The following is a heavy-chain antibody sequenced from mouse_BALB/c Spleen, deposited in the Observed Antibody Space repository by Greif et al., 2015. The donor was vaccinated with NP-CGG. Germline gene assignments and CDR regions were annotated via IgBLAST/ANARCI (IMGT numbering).Heavy chain of an antibody. Sequence: EVMLAESGAELVRSGASVRLSCTASGFNIKDYYMHWVKQRPEQGLEWIGWIDPENGDTEYAPKFQGKATMTADTSSNSAYLQLSSLTSEDTAVYYCNANYGSSWGYWGQGTTLTVSS. D-gene: IGHD1-1*01. V-gene: IGHV14-4*02. CDR1: GFNIKDYY. J-gene: IGHJ2*01. CDR3: NANYGSSWGY. CDR2: IDPENGDT.